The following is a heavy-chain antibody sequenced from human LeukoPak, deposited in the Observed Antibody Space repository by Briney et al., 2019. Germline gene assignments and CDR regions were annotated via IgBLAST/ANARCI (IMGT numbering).Heavy chain of an antibody. Sequence: GGSLRLSCAASGFTYSIYWMHWVRQAPGKGLVWVSHINSDGRSTTYADSVKGRFTISRDNAKNTLYLQMNSLRAEDTATYYCARGAFDIWGEGTMVTVSP. J-gene: IGHJ3*02. CDR2: INSDGRST. V-gene: IGHV3-74*01. CDR3: ARGAFDI. CDR1: GFTYSIYW.